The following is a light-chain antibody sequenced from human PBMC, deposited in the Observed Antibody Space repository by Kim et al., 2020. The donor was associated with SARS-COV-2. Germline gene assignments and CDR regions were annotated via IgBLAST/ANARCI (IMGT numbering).Light chain of an antibody. Sequence: SSELTQDPAVSVALGQTVRITCQGDSLRFYYASWFQQKAGQAPMPVISGKNTRLSGIPDRFSASSSGNTAYLTITGAQAEDEADYHCKSRDSSGYHVVFGGGTQLTVL. V-gene: IGLV3-19*01. CDR2: GKN. J-gene: IGLJ2*01. CDR3: KSRDSSGYHVV. CDR1: SLRFYY.